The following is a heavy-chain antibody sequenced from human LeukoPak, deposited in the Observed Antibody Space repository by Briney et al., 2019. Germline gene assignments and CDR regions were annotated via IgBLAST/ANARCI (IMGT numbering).Heavy chain of an antibody. J-gene: IGHJ4*02. D-gene: IGHD1-1*01. V-gene: IGHV1-18*01. Sequence: ASVKVSCKASGYTFTSYGITWVRQAPGQGLERLGWISPYNGNTNYAQKLQGRVTMTSDTSTSTAYMELSRLRSDDTAVYYCARDLEGLERYFDYWGQGTLVTVSP. CDR2: ISPYNGNT. CDR3: ARDLEGLERYFDY. CDR1: GYTFTSYG.